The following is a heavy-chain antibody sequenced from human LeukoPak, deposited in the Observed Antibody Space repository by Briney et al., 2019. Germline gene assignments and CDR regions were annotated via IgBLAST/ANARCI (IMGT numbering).Heavy chain of an antibody. CDR2: MNPDSGNT. CDR1: GYIFTSYD. CDR3: ARGKSLPRNWFDP. V-gene: IGHV1-8*01. J-gene: IGHJ5*02. Sequence: ASVKVSCKASGYIFTSYDINWVRQATGQGLEWMGWMNPDSGNTGYAQMFQGRVTMTRNTSISTAYMELSSLRSEDTAVYYCARGKSLPRNWFDPWGQGTLVTVSS.